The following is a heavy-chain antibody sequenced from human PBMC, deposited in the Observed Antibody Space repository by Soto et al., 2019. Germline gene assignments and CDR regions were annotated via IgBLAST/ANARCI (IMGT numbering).Heavy chain of an antibody. J-gene: IGHJ3*02. CDR2: IYYSGST. V-gene: IGHV4-59*01. D-gene: IGHD2-21*01. CDR3: AREKEGEGAFDI. Sequence: SETLSLTCTVSGGSISSYYWSWIRQPPGKGLEWIGYIYYSGSTNYNPSLKSRVTISVDTSKNQFSLKLSSVTAADTAVYYCAREKEGEGAFDIWGQGTMVTVSS. CDR1: GGSISSYY.